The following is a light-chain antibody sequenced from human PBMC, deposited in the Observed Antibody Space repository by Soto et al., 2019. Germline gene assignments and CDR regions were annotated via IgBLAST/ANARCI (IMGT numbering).Light chain of an antibody. CDR3: SSYTSSSTRV. Sequence: QSALTQPASVSGSPGQSITISCTGTSSDVGGYNYVSWYQQHPGKPPKLMIYDVSNRPSGVSNRFSGSKSGNTASLTISGLQAEEEADYYCSSYTSSSTRVFGGGTKVTVL. V-gene: IGLV2-14*01. CDR1: SSDVGGYNY. J-gene: IGLJ2*01. CDR2: DVS.